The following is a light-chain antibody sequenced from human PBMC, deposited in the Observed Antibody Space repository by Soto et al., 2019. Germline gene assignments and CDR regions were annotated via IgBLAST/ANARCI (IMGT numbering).Light chain of an antibody. Sequence: QSALTQPPSASGTPGQRVNISCSGSSSNIGSNYVYWYRQFPGTAPKLLIQRNNQRPSGVPARFSGSKSGTSASLAISGLRSEDEADYYCGGWDDSLSGPVFGGGTKVT. CDR1: SSNIGSNY. J-gene: IGLJ2*01. CDR3: GGWDDSLSGPV. V-gene: IGLV1-47*01. CDR2: RNN.